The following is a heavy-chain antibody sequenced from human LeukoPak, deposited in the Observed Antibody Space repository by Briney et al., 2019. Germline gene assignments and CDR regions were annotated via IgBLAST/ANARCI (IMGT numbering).Heavy chain of an antibody. D-gene: IGHD5-18*01. CDR1: GGTFSSYA. CDR3: ARTSGYSYGPFDY. J-gene: IGHJ4*02. V-gene: IGHV1-69*13. CDR2: IIPIFGTA. Sequence: SVKVSCKASGGTFSSYAISWVRQAPGRGLEWMGGIIPIFGTANYAQKFQGRVTITADESTSTAYMELSSLRSEDTAVYYCARTSGYSYGPFDYWGQGTLVTVSS.